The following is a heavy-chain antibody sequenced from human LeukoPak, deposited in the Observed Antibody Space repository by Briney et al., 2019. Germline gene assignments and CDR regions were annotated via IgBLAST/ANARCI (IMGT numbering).Heavy chain of an antibody. CDR3: AKSGLSRFDY. CDR2: ISGSGGSGSGGST. Sequence: GGSLRLSCAASGFTFSSYAMSWVRQAPGKGLEWVSGISGSGGSGSGGSTYYANSVKGRFTTSRDNSRNTLYLQMNSLRADDTAVYYCAKSGLSRFDYWGQGTLVTVSS. CDR1: GFTFSSYA. J-gene: IGHJ4*02. D-gene: IGHD4/OR15-4a*01. V-gene: IGHV3-23*01.